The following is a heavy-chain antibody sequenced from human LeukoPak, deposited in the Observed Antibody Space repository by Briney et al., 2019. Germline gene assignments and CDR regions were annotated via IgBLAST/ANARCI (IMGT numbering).Heavy chain of an antibody. Sequence: SETLSLTCTVSGASISSYYWSCIRQPAGKGLEWIGRLYTSGSTTYNPSLKSRVTMSVDTSKNQFSLKLSSVTAADTAVYYCARERTDYYDSSGDAFDIWGQGTMVTVSS. J-gene: IGHJ3*02. D-gene: IGHD3-22*01. V-gene: IGHV4-4*07. CDR3: ARERTDYYDSSGDAFDI. CDR1: GASISSYY. CDR2: LYTSGST.